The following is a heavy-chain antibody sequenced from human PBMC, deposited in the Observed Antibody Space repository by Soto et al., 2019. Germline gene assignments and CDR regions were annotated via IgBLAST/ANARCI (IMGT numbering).Heavy chain of an antibody. J-gene: IGHJ3*02. D-gene: IGHD1-26*01. CDR2: IIPIFGTA. V-gene: IGHV1-69*01. CDR3: ARDTRTVGAVPDGFDI. Sequence: SCRLHTKRQGLEWMGGIIPIFGTANYAQKFQGRVTITADESTSTANMELSSLRSEDTAVYYCARDTRTVGAVPDGFDIWGQGTMVTVSS.